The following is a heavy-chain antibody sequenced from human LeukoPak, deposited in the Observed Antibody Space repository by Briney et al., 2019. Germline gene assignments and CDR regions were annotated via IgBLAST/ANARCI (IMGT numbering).Heavy chain of an antibody. D-gene: IGHD2-8*02. CDR3: ARDLVASY. Sequence: PGGSLRLSCTASGFTVSNNYMNWVRQAAGKGLEWVSVIYSGGSTYYADSVKGRFTISRDNSKNTLYLQMNSLRAEDTAVYYCARDLVASYWGQGTLVTVSS. CDR2: IYSGGST. CDR1: GFTVSNNY. V-gene: IGHV3-66*01. J-gene: IGHJ4*02.